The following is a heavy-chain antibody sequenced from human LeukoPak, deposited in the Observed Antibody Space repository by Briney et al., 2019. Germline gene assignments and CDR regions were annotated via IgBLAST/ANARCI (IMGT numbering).Heavy chain of an antibody. CDR1: GFTFSSYG. J-gene: IGHJ6*03. D-gene: IGHD3-22*01. Sequence: PGGSLRLSCAASGFTFSSYGMHWVRQAPGKGLEWVAFIRYDGSNKYYADSVKGRFTISRDNSKNTLYLQMNSLRAEDTAVYYCAKGLTYYYDSSGYYYYYYYMDVWGKGTTVTVSS. CDR3: AKGLTYYYDSSGYYYYYYYMDV. CDR2: IRYDGSNK. V-gene: IGHV3-30*02.